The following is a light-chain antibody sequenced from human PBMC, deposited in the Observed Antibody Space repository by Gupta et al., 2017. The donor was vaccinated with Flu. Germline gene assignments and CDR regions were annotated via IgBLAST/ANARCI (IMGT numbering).Light chain of an antibody. V-gene: IGKV1-39*01. CDR3: QQSYSAPLYT. J-gene: IGKJ2*01. CDR2: GAS. CDR1: QSIGSS. Sequence: DRVTITCRTSQSIGSSLNWYQHKPGEAPKLLMFGASNLQSGVPSRFGGTGTETDFTLTINSVQPEDSATYYCQQSYSAPLYTFGQGTKLEIK.